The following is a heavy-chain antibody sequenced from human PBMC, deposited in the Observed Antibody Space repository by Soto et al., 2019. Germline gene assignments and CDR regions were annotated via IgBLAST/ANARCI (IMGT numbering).Heavy chain of an antibody. CDR1: GYTFTSYG. CDR2: ISAYNGNT. Sequence: ASVKVSCKASGYTFTSYGISWVRQAPGGGLEWMGWISAYNGNTNYAQKLQGRVNMTTDTSTSTAYMELRSLRSDDTAVYYCTTRTSGSVLWFGELLLPPYFDYWVQGTLVTVSS. CDR3: TTRTSGSVLWFGELLLPPYFDY. V-gene: IGHV1-18*04. D-gene: IGHD3-10*01. J-gene: IGHJ4*02.